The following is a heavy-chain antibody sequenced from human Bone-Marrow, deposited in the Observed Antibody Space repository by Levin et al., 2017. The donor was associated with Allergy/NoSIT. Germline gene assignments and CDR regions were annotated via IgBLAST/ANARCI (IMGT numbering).Heavy chain of an antibody. CDR3: ARDEFSAVAGDVGVFQH. J-gene: IGHJ1*01. CDR2: INPNSGGT. D-gene: IGHD6-19*01. Sequence: GESLKISCKASGYTFTGYYMHWVRQAPGQGLEWMGRINPNSGGTNYAQKFQGRVTMTRDTSISTAYMELSRLRSDDTAVYYCARDEFSAVAGDVGVFQHWGQGTLVTVSS. V-gene: IGHV1-2*06. CDR1: GYTFTGYY.